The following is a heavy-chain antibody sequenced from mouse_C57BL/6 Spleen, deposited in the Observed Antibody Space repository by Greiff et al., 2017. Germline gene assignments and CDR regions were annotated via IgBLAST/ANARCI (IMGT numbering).Heavy chain of an antibody. Sequence: QVHVKQSGAELVRPGASVTLSCKASGYTFTDYEMHWVKQTPVHGLEWIGAIDPEAGGTAYNQKFKGKAILTADKSSSTAYMELRSLTSEDSAVYYCTRYGPYFDYWGQGTTLTVSS. CDR1: GYTFTDYE. CDR2: IDPEAGGT. V-gene: IGHV1-15*01. J-gene: IGHJ2*01. CDR3: TRYGPYFDY. D-gene: IGHD1-1*02.